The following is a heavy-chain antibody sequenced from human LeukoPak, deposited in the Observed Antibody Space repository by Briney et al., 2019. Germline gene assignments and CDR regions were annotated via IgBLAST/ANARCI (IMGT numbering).Heavy chain of an antibody. D-gene: IGHD3-3*01. V-gene: IGHV4-39*07. CDR3: AREDDYYYYMDV. J-gene: IGHJ6*03. CDR2: IYYSGST. Sequence: SETLSLTCTVSGGSISSCSYYWGWIRQPPGKGLEWIGSIYYSGSTYYNPSLKSRVTISVGTSKNQFSLKLSSVTAADTAVYYCAREDDYYYYMDVWGKGTTVTVSS. CDR1: GGSISSCSYY.